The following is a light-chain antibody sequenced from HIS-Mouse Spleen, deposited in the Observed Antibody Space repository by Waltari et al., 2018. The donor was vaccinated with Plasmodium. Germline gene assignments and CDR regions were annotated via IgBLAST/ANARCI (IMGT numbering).Light chain of an antibody. J-gene: IGLJ3*02. Sequence: SYELTKPPSVSVSPGQTARIPCSGDAFPTKYAYWYQQKSGKAPVLVIYEDSKRPSGIPERFSGSSSGTMATLTISGAQVEDEADYYCYSTDSSGNHRVFGGGTKLTVL. CDR2: EDS. V-gene: IGLV3-10*01. CDR1: AFPTKY. CDR3: YSTDSSGNHRV.